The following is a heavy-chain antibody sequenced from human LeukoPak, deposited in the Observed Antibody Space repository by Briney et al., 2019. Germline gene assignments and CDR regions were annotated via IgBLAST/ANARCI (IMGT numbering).Heavy chain of an antibody. D-gene: IGHD6-19*01. CDR1: GGTFSSYA. J-gene: IGHJ4*02. CDR3: GRVAVAGTLSPYYFDY. V-gene: IGHV1-69*13. CDR2: IIPIFGTA. Sequence: GASVKVSCKASGGTFSSYAISWVRQAPGQGLEWMGGIIPIFGTANYAQKFQGRVTITADESTSTAYMELSSLRSEDTAVYYCGRVAVAGTLSPYYFDYWGQGTLVTVSS.